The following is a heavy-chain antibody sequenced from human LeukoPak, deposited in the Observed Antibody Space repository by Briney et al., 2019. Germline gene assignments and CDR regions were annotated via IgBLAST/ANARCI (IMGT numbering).Heavy chain of an antibody. CDR3: AKEGSYTRYYFDY. V-gene: IGHV3-23*01. J-gene: IGHJ4*02. Sequence: GGSLRLSCAASGFTFSSYGMSWVRQAPGKRLEWVSAISGSGGSTYYADSVKGRFTISRDNSKNTLYLQMNSLRAEDTAVYYCAKEGSYTRYYFDYWGQGTLVTVSS. CDR2: ISGSGGST. CDR1: GFTFSSYG. D-gene: IGHD1-26*01.